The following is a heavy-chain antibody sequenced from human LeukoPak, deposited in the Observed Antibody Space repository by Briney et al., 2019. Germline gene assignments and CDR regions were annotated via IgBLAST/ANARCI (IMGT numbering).Heavy chain of an antibody. Sequence: SETLSLTYAVYGGYFSGYYWSWIRQTPGKGLEWIGEINHSGSTNYNPSLKSRVTISVDTSKNQFSRKLRSVTAADTAVYYCARGGTSSGTIDYWGQGTLVTVSS. CDR2: INHSGST. CDR3: ARGGTSSGTIDY. D-gene: IGHD2-2*01. V-gene: IGHV4-34*01. CDR1: GGYFSGYY. J-gene: IGHJ4*02.